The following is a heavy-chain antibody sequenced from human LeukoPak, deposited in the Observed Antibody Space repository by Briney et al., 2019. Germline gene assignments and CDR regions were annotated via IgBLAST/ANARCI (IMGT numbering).Heavy chain of an antibody. CDR1: GGTFSSYA. J-gene: IGHJ5*02. D-gene: IGHD3-3*01. V-gene: IGHV1-69*13. CDR3: ARSRDGNYDFWSGQGSNWFDP. CDR2: IIPIFGTA. Sequence: SVKVSCKASGGTFSSYAISWVRQAPGQGLEWMGGIIPIFGTANYARKFQGRVTITADESTSTAYMELSSLRSEDTAVYYCARSRDGNYDFWSGQGSNWFDPWGQGTLVTVSS.